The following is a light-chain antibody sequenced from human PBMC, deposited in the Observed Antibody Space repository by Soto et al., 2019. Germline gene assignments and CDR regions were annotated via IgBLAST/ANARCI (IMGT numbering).Light chain of an antibody. CDR3: QSYDSSLSGSRF. CDR2: GNS. J-gene: IGLJ1*01. V-gene: IGLV1-40*01. Sequence: QSVLTQPPSVSGAPGQRVTISCTGSSSNIGAGYDVHWYQQLPGTAPKLLIYGNSNRPSGVPDRFSGSKSGTSASLAITGLQAEDEGEYYCQSYDSSLSGSRFFGTGTKVTVL. CDR1: SSNIGAGYD.